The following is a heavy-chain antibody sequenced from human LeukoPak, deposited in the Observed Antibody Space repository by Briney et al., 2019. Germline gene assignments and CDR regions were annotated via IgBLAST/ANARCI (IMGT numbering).Heavy chain of an antibody. CDR3: ARARDIVVVPAAIRAGWFDP. CDR2: INHSGST. V-gene: IGHV4-34*01. J-gene: IGHJ5*02. CDR1: GGSFSGYY. D-gene: IGHD2-2*02. Sequence: SETLSLTCAVYGGSFSGYYWSWIRQPPGKGLEWIGEINHSGSTNYNPSLKSRVTISVDTSKNKFSLKLSSVTAADTAVYYCARARDIVVVPAAIRAGWFDPWGQGTLVTVSS.